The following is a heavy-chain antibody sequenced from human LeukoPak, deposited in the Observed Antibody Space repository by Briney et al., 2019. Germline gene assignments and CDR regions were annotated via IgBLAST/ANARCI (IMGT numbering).Heavy chain of an antibody. D-gene: IGHD3-10*01. J-gene: IGHJ5*02. CDR2: INAGNGNT. CDR1: GYTFTSYA. Sequence: ASVKVSCKASGYTFTSYAMHWVRQAPGQRLEWMGWINAGNGNTKYSQKFQGRVTITRDTSASTAYMELSSLRSEDTAVYYCARELLWFGEFDPWGQGALVTVSS. CDR3: ARELLWFGEFDP. V-gene: IGHV1-3*01.